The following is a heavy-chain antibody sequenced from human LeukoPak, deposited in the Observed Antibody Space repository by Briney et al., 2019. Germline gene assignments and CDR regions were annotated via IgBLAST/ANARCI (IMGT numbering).Heavy chain of an antibody. D-gene: IGHD5-24*01. J-gene: IGHJ4*02. CDR3: ARDRRDGYNADFDY. V-gene: IGHV4-39*07. CDR1: GGSISSSSYY. CDR2: IYYSGST. Sequence: PSETLSLTCTVSGGSISSSSYYWGWIRQPPGKGLEWIGSIYYSGSTYYNPSLKSRVTISVDTSKNQFSLKLSSVTAAGTAVYYCARDRRDGYNADFDYWGQGTLVTVSS.